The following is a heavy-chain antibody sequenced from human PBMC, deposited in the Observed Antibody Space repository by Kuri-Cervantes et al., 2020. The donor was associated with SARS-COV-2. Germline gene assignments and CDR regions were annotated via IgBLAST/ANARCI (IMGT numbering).Heavy chain of an antibody. Sequence: GESLKISCTASGFTFGDYAMSWVRQAPGKGLEWVGFIRSKAYGGTTEYAASVKGRFTISRDDSKSIAYLQMNSLRAEDTAVYYCAKHQILYGDYSLFDYWGQGTLVTVSS. CDR1: GFTFGDYA. D-gene: IGHD4-17*01. V-gene: IGHV3-49*04. CDR2: IRSKAYGGTT. J-gene: IGHJ4*02. CDR3: AKHQILYGDYSLFDY.